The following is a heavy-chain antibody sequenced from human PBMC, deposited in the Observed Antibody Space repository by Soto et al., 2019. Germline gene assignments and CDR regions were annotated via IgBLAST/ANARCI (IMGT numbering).Heavy chain of an antibody. J-gene: IGHJ4*02. D-gene: IGHD1-26*01. CDR1: GFIFSDHY. CDR3: ARSMKGGKNFDH. Sequence: QVQLVESGGGLVKPGGSPRLSCAASGFIFSDHYMSWIRQAPGKGLEWLAYISGSTIYTDYAYSVKGRFTISRDNAKNSVYLQMNSLRVDDTAVYYCARSMKGGKNFDHWGQGTLVTVSS. CDR2: ISGSTIYT. V-gene: IGHV3-11*05.